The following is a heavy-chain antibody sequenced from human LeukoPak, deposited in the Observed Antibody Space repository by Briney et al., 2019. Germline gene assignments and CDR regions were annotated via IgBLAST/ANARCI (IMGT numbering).Heavy chain of an antibody. CDR3: ARGPPPLTTVVFDF. Sequence: GGSLRLSCAASGFTFSNYAMKWVRQAPGKGLQWVSAIGSSGATQHYADAVKGRFTISRDNSKNTVYLQMNSLRGEDTAVYYCARGPPPLTTVVFDFWGQGTLVTVSS. CDR2: IGSSGATQ. V-gene: IGHV3-23*01. J-gene: IGHJ4*02. D-gene: IGHD4-23*01. CDR1: GFTFSNYA.